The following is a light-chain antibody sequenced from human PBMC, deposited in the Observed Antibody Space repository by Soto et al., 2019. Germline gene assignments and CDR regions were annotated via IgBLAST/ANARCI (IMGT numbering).Light chain of an antibody. CDR1: QSISSW. CDR2: YAS. Sequence: DIQMTQSPSTLSASVGDRVTITCRASQSISSWLAWYQQKPGKAPKLLIYYASSLESGVPSRFSGSGSGTEFTLTISSLQPDDFAIYYCQQYNSYPYTFGQGTKLEIK. CDR3: QQYNSYPYT. V-gene: IGKV1-5*01. J-gene: IGKJ2*01.